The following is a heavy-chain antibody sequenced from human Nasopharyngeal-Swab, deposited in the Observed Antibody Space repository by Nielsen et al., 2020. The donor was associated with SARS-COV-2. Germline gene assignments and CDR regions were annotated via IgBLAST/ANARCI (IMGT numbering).Heavy chain of an antibody. CDR1: GFSFRSYW. Sequence: GESLKISCAASGFSFRSYWMHWVRQAPGKGLEWVANINQDGSQKYYVDSVKGRFTISRDNAENSLYLQMDSLRADDTAVYYCARDPEYSALDIWGQGTMVTVSS. J-gene: IGHJ3*02. D-gene: IGHD1-14*01. CDR3: ARDPEYSALDI. CDR2: INQDGSQK. V-gene: IGHV3-7*01.